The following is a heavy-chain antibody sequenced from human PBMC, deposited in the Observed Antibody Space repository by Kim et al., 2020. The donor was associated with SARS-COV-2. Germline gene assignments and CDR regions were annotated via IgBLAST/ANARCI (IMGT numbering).Heavy chain of an antibody. J-gene: IGHJ4*02. V-gene: IGHV4-34*01. D-gene: IGHD2-15*01. CDR3: ANGGNYCSGGSCFDY. Sequence: NPSLKSRVTISVDTSQNEFSLKLTSVTAADTAVYYCANGGNYCSGGSCFDYWGQGTLVTVSS.